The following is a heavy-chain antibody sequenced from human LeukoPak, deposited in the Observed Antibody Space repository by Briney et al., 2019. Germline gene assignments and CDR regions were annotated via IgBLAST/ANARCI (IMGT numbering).Heavy chain of an antibody. CDR1: GFTFSSYW. D-gene: IGHD3-22*01. J-gene: IGHJ4*02. CDR3: AREGALDYDSSGYYTPRVGYFDY. Sequence: GGSLRLSCAASGFTFSSYWMSWVRQAPGKGLEWVANIKQDGSEKYYADSVKGRFTISRDNSKNTLYLQMNSLRAEDTAVYYCAREGALDYDSSGYYTPRVGYFDYWGQGTLVTVSS. CDR2: IKQDGSEK. V-gene: IGHV3-7*01.